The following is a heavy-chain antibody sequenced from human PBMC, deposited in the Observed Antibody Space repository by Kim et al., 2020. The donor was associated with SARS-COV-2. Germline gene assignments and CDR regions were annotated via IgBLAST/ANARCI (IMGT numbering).Heavy chain of an antibody. CDR1: GGSISSSSYY. CDR2: IYYSGST. CDR3: ATYPTNYDFWSGRYYYGMDV. V-gene: IGHV4-39*01. J-gene: IGHJ6*02. Sequence: SETLSLTCTVSGGSISSSSYYWGWIRQPPGKGLEWIGSIYYSGSTYYNPSLKSRVTISVDTSKNQFSLKLSSVTAADTAVYYCATYPTNYDFWSGRYYYGMDVWGQGTTVTVSS. D-gene: IGHD3-3*01.